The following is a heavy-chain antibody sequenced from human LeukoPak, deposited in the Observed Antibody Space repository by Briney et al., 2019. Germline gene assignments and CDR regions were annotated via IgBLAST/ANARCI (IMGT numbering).Heavy chain of an antibody. J-gene: IGHJ3*02. CDR3: ARGGTYYYDSSGYYYDDI. Sequence: SETLSLTCTVSGGSISSGSYYWSWIRQPAGKGLEWIGRIYTSGSTNYNPSLKSRVTISVDTSKNQFSLKLSSVTAADTAVYYCARGGTYYYDSSGYYYDDIWGQGTMVTVSS. CDR1: GGSISSGSYY. V-gene: IGHV4-61*02. D-gene: IGHD3-22*01. CDR2: IYTSGST.